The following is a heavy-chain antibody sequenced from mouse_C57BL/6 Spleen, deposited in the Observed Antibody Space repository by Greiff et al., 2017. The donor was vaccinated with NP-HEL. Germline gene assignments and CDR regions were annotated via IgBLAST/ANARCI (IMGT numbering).Heavy chain of an antibody. Sequence: EVKVEESGGGLVKPGGSLKLSCAASGFTFSDYGMHWVRQAPEKGLEWVAYISSGSSTIYYADTVKGRSTISRDNAKNTLFLPMTSLRSEDTAMYCSGRALEVALDYWGQGTTLTVSS. CDR2: ISSGSSTI. CDR3: GRALEVALDY. CDR1: GFTFSDYG. J-gene: IGHJ4*01. V-gene: IGHV5-17*01.